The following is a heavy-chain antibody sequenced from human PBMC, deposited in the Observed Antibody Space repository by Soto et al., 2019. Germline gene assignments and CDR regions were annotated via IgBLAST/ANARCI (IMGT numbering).Heavy chain of an antibody. CDR1: GGSFSGYY. CDR2: INHRGST. V-gene: IGHV4-34*01. J-gene: IGHJ4*02. CDR3: ARCRGDSDY. Sequence: SETVTLPCAVSGGSFSGYYWSWIRQPPGKGLEWIGEINHRGSTNYNPSLKSRVTISVDTSKNQFSLKLSSVTAADTAVYYCARCRGDSDYWGQVTLVTVSS. D-gene: IGHD3-10*01.